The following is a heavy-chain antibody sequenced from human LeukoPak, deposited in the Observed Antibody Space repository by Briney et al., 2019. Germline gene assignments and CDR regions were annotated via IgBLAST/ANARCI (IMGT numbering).Heavy chain of an antibody. CDR1: GFTFSSYG. J-gene: IGHJ1*01. CDR3: ANDDSSGYYFVLADHLYFQH. V-gene: IGHV3-30*02. CDR2: IRYDGSNK. D-gene: IGHD3-22*01. Sequence: GGSLRLSCAASGFTFSSYGMHWVRQAPGKGLEGVAFIRYDGSNKYYADTVKGRFTISRDNSKNTLYLQMNSLRAEDTAVYYCANDDSSGYYFVLADHLYFQHWGQGTLVTVSS.